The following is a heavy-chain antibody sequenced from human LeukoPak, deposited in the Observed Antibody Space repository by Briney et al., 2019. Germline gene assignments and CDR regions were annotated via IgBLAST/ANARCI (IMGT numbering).Heavy chain of an antibody. CDR2: IYYSGST. J-gene: IGHJ4*02. Sequence: PSETLSLTCTVSGGSVSRSPYYWGWIRQPPGKGLEWIGNIYYSGSTYYNPSLKSRVTISVDTSKNQFSLKVTSVTATDTAMYYCAITSHSGYDYIWGQGTLVTVSS. D-gene: IGHD5-12*01. CDR1: GGSVSRSPYY. CDR3: AITSHSGYDYI. V-gene: IGHV4-39*07.